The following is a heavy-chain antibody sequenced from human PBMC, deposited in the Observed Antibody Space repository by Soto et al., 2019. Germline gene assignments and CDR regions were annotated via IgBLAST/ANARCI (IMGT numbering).Heavy chain of an antibody. Sequence: QITLKESGPTLVKPTQTLTLTCTFSGFSVSTSGVGVGWIRQPPGKALEWLALIYWDDDKRYSPSLKSRLTITKDTSKNQVVLTMTNMDPVDTATYYCAHSRSTSPRDYDAFDIWGQGTMVTVSS. CDR3: AHSRSTSPRDYDAFDI. CDR2: IYWDDDK. CDR1: GFSVSTSGVG. D-gene: IGHD4-17*01. V-gene: IGHV2-5*02. J-gene: IGHJ3*02.